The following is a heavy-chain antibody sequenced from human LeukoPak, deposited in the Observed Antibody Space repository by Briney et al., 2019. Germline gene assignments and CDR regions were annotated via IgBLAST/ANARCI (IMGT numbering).Heavy chain of an antibody. J-gene: IGHJ3*02. CDR2: LFSGGTT. CDR3: ATGSGSYRDAFDI. CDR1: GFTVSSHY. V-gene: IGHV3-66*01. Sequence: GGSLRLSCAASGFTVSSHYLTWVRQAPGKGLEWVSVLFSGGTTYYADSVKGRFTISRDNSKNTVYLQMNRMRADDTAVYYCATGSGSYRDAFDIWGQGIMVTVSS. D-gene: IGHD3-10*01.